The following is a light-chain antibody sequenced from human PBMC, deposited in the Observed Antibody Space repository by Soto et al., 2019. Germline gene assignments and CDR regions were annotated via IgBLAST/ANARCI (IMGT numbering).Light chain of an antibody. Sequence: EVVLTQSPATLSLSPGESYTLSCIAGQIVSGFLGWYQQKLGRAPRLLIHDTYNRATGVPARFSGSGSGTDFTLTISSLEPEDFGVYYCQPRGSWPPTFGQGTRLEIK. CDR2: DTY. J-gene: IGKJ5*01. CDR1: QIVSGF. V-gene: IGKV3-11*01. CDR3: QPRGSWPPT.